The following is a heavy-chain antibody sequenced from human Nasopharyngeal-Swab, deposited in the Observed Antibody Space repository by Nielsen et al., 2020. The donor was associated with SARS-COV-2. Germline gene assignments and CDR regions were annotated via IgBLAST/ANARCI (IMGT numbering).Heavy chain of an antibody. J-gene: IGHJ6*02. CDR1: GFTFSDHY. D-gene: IGHD3-22*01. V-gene: IGHV3-11*01. CDR2: ISSSGSSI. CDR3: AGEDSSGPYGMDV. Sequence: GGSLRLSCAGSGFTFSDHYMSWIRQAPGKGLEWVSYISSSGSSIYYADSVKGRFTISRDNANYSLYLQMNSLRAEDTAMYYCAGEDSSGPYGMDVWGQGTTVTVSS.